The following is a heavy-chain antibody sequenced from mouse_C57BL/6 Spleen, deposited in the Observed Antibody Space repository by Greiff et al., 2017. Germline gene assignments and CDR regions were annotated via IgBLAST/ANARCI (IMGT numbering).Heavy chain of an antibody. V-gene: IGHV7-1*01. CDR3: AIDVHYGSSRAMDY. CDR2: SRNKANDYTT. Sequence: DVKLVESGGGLVQSGRSLRLSCATSGFTFSDFYMEWVRQAPGQGLEWIAASRNKANDYTTEYSASVKGRFIVSRDTSQSILYLQMNALRAEDTAIYYCAIDVHYGSSRAMDYWGQGTSVTVSS. D-gene: IGHD1-1*01. CDR1: GFTFSDFY. J-gene: IGHJ4*01.